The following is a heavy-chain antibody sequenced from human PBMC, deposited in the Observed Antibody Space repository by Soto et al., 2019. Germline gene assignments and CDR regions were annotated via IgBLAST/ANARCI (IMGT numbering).Heavy chain of an antibody. V-gene: IGHV4-34*01. D-gene: IGHD3-10*01. CDR2: INHSGST. CDR1: GGSFSGYY. Sequence: SETLSLTCAVYGGSFSGYYWTWIRQPPGTGLEWIGEINHSGSTNYNPSLKSRVTISVDTSKNQFSLKLTSVTAADTAVYYCARHLEGSGSYYKGNDWFDPWGQGTLVTVSS. J-gene: IGHJ5*02. CDR3: ARHLEGSGSYYKGNDWFDP.